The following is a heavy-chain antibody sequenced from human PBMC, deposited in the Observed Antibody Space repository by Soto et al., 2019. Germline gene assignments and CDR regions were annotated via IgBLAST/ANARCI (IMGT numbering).Heavy chain of an antibody. CDR2: IYYSGST. J-gene: IGHJ4*02. CDR1: GGSVNSGSYY. CDR3: ARDKSEGYNHLFDY. Sequence: QVQLQESGPGLVKPSETLSLTCTVSGGSVNSGSYYWSWIRQPPGKGLEWIGYIYYSGSTNYNPYLKSRVTMSVDTSKNQFSLKLSSVTAADTAVYYCARDKSEGYNHLFDYWGQGTLVTVSS. V-gene: IGHV4-61*01. D-gene: IGHD5-18*01.